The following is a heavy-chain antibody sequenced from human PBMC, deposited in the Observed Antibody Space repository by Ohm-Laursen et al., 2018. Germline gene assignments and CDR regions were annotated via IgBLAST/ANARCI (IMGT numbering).Heavy chain of an antibody. V-gene: IGHV3-30*18. J-gene: IGHJ5*02. Sequence: SLRLSCAASGFTFSSYGMHWVCQAPGKGLEWVAVISYDGSNKYYADSVKGRFTISRDNSKNTLYLQMNSLRAEDTAVYYCAKDPYSSSWLPCGWFDPWGQGTLVTVSS. CDR2: ISYDGSNK. D-gene: IGHD6-13*01. CDR3: AKDPYSSSWLPCGWFDP. CDR1: GFTFSSYG.